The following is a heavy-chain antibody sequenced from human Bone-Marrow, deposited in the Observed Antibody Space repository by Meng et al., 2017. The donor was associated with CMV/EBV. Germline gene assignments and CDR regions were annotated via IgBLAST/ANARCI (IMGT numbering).Heavy chain of an antibody. CDR2: IGSTGAAT. Sequence: GESLKISCAASGFTFSGYAMSWVRQAPGKGLKWVSGIGSTGAATYYADSVQGRFSISRDNSKNTLYLQMNSLRAEDTAVYYCARDRLRFLEWLGFDYWGQGTRVTGSS. J-gene: IGHJ4*02. CDR3: ARDRLRFLEWLGFDY. CDR1: GFTFSGYA. V-gene: IGHV3-23*01. D-gene: IGHD3-3*01.